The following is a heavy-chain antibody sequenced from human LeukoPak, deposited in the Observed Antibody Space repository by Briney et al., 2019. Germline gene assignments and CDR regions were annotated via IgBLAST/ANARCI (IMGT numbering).Heavy chain of an antibody. CDR1: GDSVASNIAA. CDR2: TYYRSKWYN. Sequence: SQTLSLTCAISGDSVASNIAAWNWIRQSPSRGLEWLGRTYYRSKWYNDYAVSVKSRITINPVTSKNQFSLQLNSVTPEDTAVYYCARGGYSYGVYYYYYMDVWGKGTTVTVSS. CDR3: ARGGYSYGVYYYYYMDV. D-gene: IGHD5-18*01. J-gene: IGHJ6*03. V-gene: IGHV6-1*01.